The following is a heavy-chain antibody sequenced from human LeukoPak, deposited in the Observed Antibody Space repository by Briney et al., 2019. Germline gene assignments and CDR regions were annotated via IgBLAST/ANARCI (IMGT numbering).Heavy chain of an antibody. CDR3: ARHGDHDSIDY. D-gene: IGHD3-10*01. V-gene: IGHV3-53*01. J-gene: IGHJ4*02. Sequence: GGSLRLSCAASGFTVSSNYMSWVRRAPGKGLEWVSVIYNGGTTYYADSVKGRFTISRDNSKNTLYLQMNSLRAEDTAVYYCARHGDHDSIDYWGQGTLVTVSS. CDR2: IYNGGTT. CDR1: GFTVSSNY.